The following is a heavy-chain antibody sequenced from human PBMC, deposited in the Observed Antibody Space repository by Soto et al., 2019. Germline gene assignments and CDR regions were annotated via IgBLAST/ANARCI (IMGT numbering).Heavy chain of an antibody. CDR1: GFTFSDYY. CDR3: ARVGIVSVVPDAVDY. J-gene: IGHJ4*02. D-gene: IGHD2-2*01. Sequence: PGGSLRLSCAASGFTFSDYYMSWIRQAPGKGLEWVSYISSSSSYTNYADSVKGRFTISRDNAKNSLYLQMNSLRAEDTAVYYCARVGIVSVVPDAVDYWGQGNLVTVSS. CDR2: ISSSSSYT. V-gene: IGHV3-11*06.